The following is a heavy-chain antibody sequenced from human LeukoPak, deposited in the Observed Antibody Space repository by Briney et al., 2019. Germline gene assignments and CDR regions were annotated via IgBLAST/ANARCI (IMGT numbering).Heavy chain of an antibody. CDR2: ISYDGPNK. CDR1: AFTFSTYS. Sequence: GGSLRLSCAASAFTFSTYSMHWVRQAPGKGLEWVAAISYDGPNKNYADSAKGRFTISRDNSKNTLYLQMNSLRAEDTAVYYCARGLRIAVAGNIDYWGQGTLVTVSS. CDR3: ARGLRIAVAGNIDY. D-gene: IGHD6-19*01. J-gene: IGHJ4*02. V-gene: IGHV3-30*04.